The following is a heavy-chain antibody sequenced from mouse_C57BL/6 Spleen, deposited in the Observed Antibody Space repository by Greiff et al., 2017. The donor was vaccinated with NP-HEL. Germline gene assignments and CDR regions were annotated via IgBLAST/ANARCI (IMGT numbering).Heavy chain of an antibody. CDR1: GYTFTSYW. Sequence: VQLQQPGAELVKPGASVKLSCKASGYTFTSYWMQWVKQRPGQGLEWIGEIDPSDSYTNYNQKFKGKATLTVDTSSSTAYMQLSSLTSEDSAVYYCAIYGNYFDYWGQGTTLTVSS. CDR3: AIYGNYFDY. CDR2: IDPSDSYT. J-gene: IGHJ2*01. V-gene: IGHV1-50*01. D-gene: IGHD2-1*01.